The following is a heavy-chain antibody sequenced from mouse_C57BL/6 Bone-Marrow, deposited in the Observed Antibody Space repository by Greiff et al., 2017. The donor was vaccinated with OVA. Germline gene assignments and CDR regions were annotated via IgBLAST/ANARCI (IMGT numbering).Heavy chain of an antibody. CDR1: GYTFTSYW. D-gene: IGHD1-1*01. Sequence: VHVKQSGTVLARPGASVKMSCKTSGYTFTSYWMHWVKQRPGQGLEWIGAIYPGNSDTSYNQKFKGKAKLTAVTSASTAYMELSSLTNEDSAVYYCTRPTTVVAPPYAMDYWGQGTSVTVSS. CDR3: TRPTTVVAPPYAMDY. CDR2: IYPGNSDT. V-gene: IGHV1-5*01. J-gene: IGHJ4*01.